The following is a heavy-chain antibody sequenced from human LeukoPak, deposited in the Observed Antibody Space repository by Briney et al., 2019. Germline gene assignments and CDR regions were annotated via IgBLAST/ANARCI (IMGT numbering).Heavy chain of an antibody. CDR1: GGSINNGDYY. V-gene: IGHV4-30-4*02. CDR3: AREYSSGLSWFDP. J-gene: IGHJ5*02. Sequence: SETLSLTCTVSGGSINNGDYYWSWIRQSPGKGLQWIGYIYYSGSTYYNPSLKSRVTISVDTSKNQFSLKLSSVTAADTAVYFCAREYSSGLSWFDPWGQGTLVTVSS. D-gene: IGHD6-19*01. CDR2: IYYSGST.